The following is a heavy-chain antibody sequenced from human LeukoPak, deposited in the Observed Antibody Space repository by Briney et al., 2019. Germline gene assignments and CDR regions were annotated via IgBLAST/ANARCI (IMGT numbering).Heavy chain of an antibody. V-gene: IGHV3-21*01. J-gene: IGHJ4*02. CDR3: ATGGVGATSPLFIDY. CDR1: GFTFSSYS. D-gene: IGHD1-26*01. Sequence: GGSLRLSCAASGFTFSSYSMNWVRQAPGKGLEWVSFISSSSSYIYYADSLKGRFTISRDNAKNSLFPQMNSLRAEDTAVYYCATGGVGATSPLFIDYWGQGTLVTVSS. CDR2: ISSSSSYI.